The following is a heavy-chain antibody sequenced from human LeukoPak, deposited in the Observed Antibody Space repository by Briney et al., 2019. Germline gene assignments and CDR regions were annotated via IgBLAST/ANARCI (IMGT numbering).Heavy chain of an antibody. CDR2: INPNSGGT. Sequence: ASVKVSRKASGYTFTGYYMHWVRQAPGQGLGWMGWINPNSGGTYYAQKFQGRVTMTSDTSISTAYMELSRLRSDNTAVYYCARDLYGGTSATFDYWGQGTLITVSS. J-gene: IGHJ4*02. V-gene: IGHV1-2*02. CDR3: ARDLYGGTSATFDY. CDR1: GYTFTGYY. D-gene: IGHD4-23*01.